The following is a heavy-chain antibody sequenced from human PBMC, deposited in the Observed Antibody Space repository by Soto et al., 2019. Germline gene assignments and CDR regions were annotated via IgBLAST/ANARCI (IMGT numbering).Heavy chain of an antibody. CDR3: ARGRRITIFGVVKDDAFDI. D-gene: IGHD3-3*01. V-gene: IGHV3-33*01. CDR2: IWYDGSNK. CDR1: GFTFSSYG. J-gene: IGHJ3*02. Sequence: QVQLVESGGGVVQPGRSLRLSCAASGFTFSSYGMHWVRQAPGKGLEWVAVIWYDGSNKYYADSVKGRFTISRDNSKNTLYLQVNSLRAEDTAVYYCARGRRITIFGVVKDDAFDIWGQGTMVTVSS.